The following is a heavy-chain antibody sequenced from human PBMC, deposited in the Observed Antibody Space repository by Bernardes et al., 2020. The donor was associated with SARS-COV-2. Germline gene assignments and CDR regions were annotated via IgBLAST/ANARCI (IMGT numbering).Heavy chain of an antibody. CDR2: ISGSGGST. J-gene: IGHJ4*02. CDR1: GFTFSSYA. CDR3: ARGSGNYYFDF. Sequence: GGSLRLSCAASGFTFSSYAMSWVRQAPGKGLEWVSAISGSGGSTYYADSVKGRFTISRDNAKNTLYLEMSSPRAEDTAVYYCARGSGNYYFDFWGQGTPVTVSS. V-gene: IGHV3-23*01. D-gene: IGHD1-26*01.